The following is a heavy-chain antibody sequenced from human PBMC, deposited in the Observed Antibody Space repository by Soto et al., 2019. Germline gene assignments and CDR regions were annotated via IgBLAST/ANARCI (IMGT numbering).Heavy chain of an antibody. D-gene: IGHD2-2*02. CDR2: INAGNGNT. CDR1: GYTFTSYA. J-gene: IGHJ4*02. V-gene: IGHV1-3*01. Sequence: ASVKVSCKASGYTFTSYAMHWLRQAPGQRLEWMGWINAGNGNTKYSQKFQGRVTITRDTSASTAYMELSRLRSEDTAVYYCAREGIEQPLLYFVWGQGTLVTVSS. CDR3: AREGIEQPLLYFV.